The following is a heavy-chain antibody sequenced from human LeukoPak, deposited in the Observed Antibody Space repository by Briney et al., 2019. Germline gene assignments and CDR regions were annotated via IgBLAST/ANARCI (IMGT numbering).Heavy chain of an antibody. CDR3: AKSAYYDFWSGYYTADY. J-gene: IGHJ4*02. V-gene: IGHV3-23*01. CDR1: GFTFRNAW. D-gene: IGHD3-3*01. CDR2: ISGSGGST. Sequence: AGGSLRLSCAASGFTFRNAWMSWVRQAPGKGLEWVSAISGSGGSTYYADSVKGRFTISRDNSKNTLYLQMNSLRAEDTAVYYCAKSAYYDFWSGYYTADYWGQGTLVTVSS.